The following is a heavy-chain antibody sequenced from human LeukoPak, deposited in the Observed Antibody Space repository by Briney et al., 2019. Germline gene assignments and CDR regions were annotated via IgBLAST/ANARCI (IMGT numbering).Heavy chain of an antibody. Sequence: GGSLRLSCAASGFTFSSYSMTWVRRAPGKGLEWVSSISSSSSYIYYADSVKGRFTISRDNAKNSLYLQMNSLRAEDTAVYYCATSTLYDFWSGYLFDYWGQGTLVTVSS. CDR3: ATSTLYDFWSGYLFDY. CDR1: GFTFSSYS. J-gene: IGHJ4*02. CDR2: ISSSSSYI. V-gene: IGHV3-21*01. D-gene: IGHD3-3*01.